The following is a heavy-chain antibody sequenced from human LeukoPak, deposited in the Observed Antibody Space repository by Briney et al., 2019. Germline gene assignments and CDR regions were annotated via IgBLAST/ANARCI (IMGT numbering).Heavy chain of an antibody. CDR2: IYYSGST. Sequence: PSETLSLTCTVFGGSISTSSSYWGWIRQPPGKGLEWIVSIYYSGSTYYNPSLRSRVTISVDTSGNQCSLKLRPVSAADTAVYYCARGLGYGSGSYYLGFDMWGQGTMVTVSS. CDR1: GGSISTSSSY. V-gene: IGHV4-39*01. CDR3: ARGLGYGSGSYYLGFDM. D-gene: IGHD3-10*01. J-gene: IGHJ3*02.